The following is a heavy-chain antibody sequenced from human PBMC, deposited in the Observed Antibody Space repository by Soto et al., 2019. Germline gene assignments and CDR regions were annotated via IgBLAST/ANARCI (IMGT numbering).Heavy chain of an antibody. CDR3: ARLYRGRLGY. D-gene: IGHD3-9*01. CDR2: IYYSGST. J-gene: IGHJ4*02. CDR1: GGSISSSSYY. V-gene: IGHV4-39*01. Sequence: SETLSLTCTVSGGSISSSSYYWGWIRQPPGKGLEWIGSIYYSGSTYYNPSLKSRVTISVDTSKNQFSLKLSSVTAADTAVYYCARLYRGRLGYWGQGTLVTVSS.